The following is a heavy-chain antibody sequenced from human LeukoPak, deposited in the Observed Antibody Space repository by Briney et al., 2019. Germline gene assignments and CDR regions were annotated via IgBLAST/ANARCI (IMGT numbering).Heavy chain of an antibody. CDR1: GFTFSSYS. J-gene: IGHJ3*02. Sequence: GGSLRLSCTASGFTFSSYSMNWVRQAPGKGLEWVSSISPSSDYMYYADSVKGRFTISGDNAKNSLYLQMNSLRAEDTAVYYCARGLDIWGQGTMVTVSS. CDR2: ISPSSDYM. V-gene: IGHV3-21*01. CDR3: ARGLDI.